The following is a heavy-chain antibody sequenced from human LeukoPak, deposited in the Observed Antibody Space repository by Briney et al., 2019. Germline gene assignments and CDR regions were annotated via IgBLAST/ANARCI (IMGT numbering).Heavy chain of an antibody. CDR3: AREGYSSGLDV. D-gene: IGHD6-19*01. V-gene: IGHV3-48*03. J-gene: IGHJ6*04. Sequence: GGSLRLSCAASGFTFSNYEMNWVRQAPGKGLEWVSYISSSGDSIYYADSVKGRFTISRDNAKNSLYLQMNSLRAEDTAVYYCAREGYSSGLDVWGKGTTVTVSS. CDR2: ISSSGDSI. CDR1: GFTFSNYE.